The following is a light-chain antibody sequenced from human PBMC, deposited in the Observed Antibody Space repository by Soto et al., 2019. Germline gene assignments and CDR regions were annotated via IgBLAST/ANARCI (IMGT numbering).Light chain of an antibody. CDR3: ASFRSGNLHV. Sequence: QSVLTHPGSVSWSPGHSVTISCTGPRSDIGDSNFISWYQHSPGKAPRLLIYEVNNRPSGVSKRFSGSKAGNTASLTISGLLDDEESDHFCASFRSGNLHVFGSGTKVTVL. CDR1: RSDIGDSNF. J-gene: IGLJ1*01. CDR2: EVN. V-gene: IGLV2-14*01.